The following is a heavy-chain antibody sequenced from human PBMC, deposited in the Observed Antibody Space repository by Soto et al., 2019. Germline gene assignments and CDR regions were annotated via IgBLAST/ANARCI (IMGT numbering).Heavy chain of an antibody. V-gene: IGHV1-69*13. CDR2: IIPIFGTA. CDR3: ARASRITMVRGVTYNWFDP. D-gene: IGHD3-10*01. J-gene: IGHJ5*02. Sequence: SVKVSCKASGGTFSSYAISWVRQAPGQGLEWMGGIIPIFGTANYAQKFQGRVTITADESTSTAYMELSSLRSEDTAVYYCARASRITMVRGVTYNWFDPWGQGTLFTVSS. CDR1: GGTFSSYA.